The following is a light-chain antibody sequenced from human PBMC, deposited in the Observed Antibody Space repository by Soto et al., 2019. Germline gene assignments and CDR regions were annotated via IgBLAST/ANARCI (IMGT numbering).Light chain of an antibody. Sequence: DIQMTQSPSSLSASVGDRVAITCRASQNIGSYVNWYQQKPGMAPKLLISDASTLQGGAPSRFSGTGSGTEFTLTIRSLQPGDFAIYFCQQSYSTPWTFGQGTRVDI. J-gene: IGKJ1*01. CDR3: QQSYSTPWT. CDR1: QNIGSY. V-gene: IGKV1-39*01. CDR2: DAS.